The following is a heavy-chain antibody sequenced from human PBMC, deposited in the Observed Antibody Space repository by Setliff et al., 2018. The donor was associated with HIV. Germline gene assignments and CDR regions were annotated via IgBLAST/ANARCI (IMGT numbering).Heavy chain of an antibody. CDR3: ARQLSNSFDY. J-gene: IGHJ4*02. D-gene: IGHD1-1*01. V-gene: IGHV1-2*02. CDR2: ISPYDLSE. CDR1: GYTFIDYF. Sequence: GASVKVSCKASGYTFIDYFIHWVRQAPGQGPEWMGWISPYDLSERISQRFRGGVTMTRDRSINTAYMEFSGLTSDDTAIYYCARQLSNSFDYWGQGTLVTVSS.